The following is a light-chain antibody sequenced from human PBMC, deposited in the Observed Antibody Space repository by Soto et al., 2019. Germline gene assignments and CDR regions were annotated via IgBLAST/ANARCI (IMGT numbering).Light chain of an antibody. CDR2: GAS. V-gene: IGKV1-39*01. CDR3: QQRYSTLSWT. CDR1: QSISSY. Sequence: DIQLPKSPSSLSASVGDRVTITCRASQSISSYLNWYQQKPGTAPRLLIYGASSLQSGVPSRIIGSGSWTDYFLLIISLQPADFAAYYCQQRYSTLSWTFGQGTKVEIK. J-gene: IGKJ1*01.